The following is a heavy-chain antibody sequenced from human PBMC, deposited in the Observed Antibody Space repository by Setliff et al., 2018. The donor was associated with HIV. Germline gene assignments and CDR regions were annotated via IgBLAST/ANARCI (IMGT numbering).Heavy chain of an antibody. CDR1: GGSFSSATYS. CDR2: IYTSGNT. CDR3: ARLVEVRGAANDYFDC. Sequence: KASETLSLTCTVSGGSFSSATYSWIWIRQPAGKGLEYIGLIYTSGNTRYNPSLKSRLSISVDTSKNQISLKLSSVTAADTAVYYCARLVEVRGAANDYFDCWGQGTLVTVS. J-gene: IGHJ4*02. V-gene: IGHV4-61*02. D-gene: IGHD3-10*01.